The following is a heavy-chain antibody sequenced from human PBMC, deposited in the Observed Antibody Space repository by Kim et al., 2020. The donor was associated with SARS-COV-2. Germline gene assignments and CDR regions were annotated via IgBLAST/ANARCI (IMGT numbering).Heavy chain of an antibody. CDR2: IYYSGST. CDR3: ARHERPIAWFGELMGWFDP. Sequence: SETLSLTCTVSGGSISSYYWSWIRQPPGKGLEWIGYIYYSGSTNYNPSLKSRVTISVDTSKNQFSLKLSSVTAADTAVYYCARHERPIAWFGELMGWFDPWGQGTLVTGSS. V-gene: IGHV4-59*08. D-gene: IGHD3-10*01. CDR1: GGSISSYY. J-gene: IGHJ5*02.